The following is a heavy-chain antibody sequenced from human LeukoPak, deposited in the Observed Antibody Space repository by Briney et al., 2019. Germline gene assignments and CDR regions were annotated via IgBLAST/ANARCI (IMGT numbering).Heavy chain of an antibody. CDR1: GFTFSSYA. D-gene: IGHD3-16*02. J-gene: IGHJ4*02. V-gene: IGHV3-23*01. CDR3: AKNYDYVWGSYRHNYFDY. CDR2: ISGSGGST. Sequence: PGGSLRLSCAASGFTFSSYAMSWVRQAPGKGLEGVSAISGSGGSTYYADSVKGWFTISRDNSKNTLYLQMNSLRAEDTAVYYCAKNYDYVWGSYRHNYFDYWGQGTLVTVSS.